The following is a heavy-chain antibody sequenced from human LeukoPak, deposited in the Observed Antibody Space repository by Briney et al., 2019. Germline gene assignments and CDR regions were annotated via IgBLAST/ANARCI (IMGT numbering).Heavy chain of an antibody. CDR3: VRDLEHYFDS. Sequence: GRSLRLSCAASGLTFSSYGMHWVRQAPGKGLEWVAVIWYDGSDKYYADSVKGRFTISRDNSKNTLYLQMNSLRAEDTAVYYCVRDLEHYFDSWGQGTLVTVSS. CDR1: GLTFSSYG. V-gene: IGHV3-33*08. CDR2: IWYDGSDK. J-gene: IGHJ4*02.